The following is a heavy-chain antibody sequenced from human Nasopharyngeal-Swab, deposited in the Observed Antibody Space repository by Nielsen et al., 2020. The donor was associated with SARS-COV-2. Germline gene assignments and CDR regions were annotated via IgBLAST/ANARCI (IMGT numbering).Heavy chain of an antibody. V-gene: IGHV3-74*03. Sequence: GESLKISCAASRFTFSSYWMHWVRLAPGKGPVWVARINSDGSSTTYADSVKGRFTISRDNAKNTVYLQMNSLRAEDTAVYYCARAQCSTSCLPNYYYYGMDVWGQGTTVTVSS. CDR1: RFTFSSYW. D-gene: IGHD2-2*01. CDR2: INSDGSST. CDR3: ARAQCSTSCLPNYYYYGMDV. J-gene: IGHJ6*02.